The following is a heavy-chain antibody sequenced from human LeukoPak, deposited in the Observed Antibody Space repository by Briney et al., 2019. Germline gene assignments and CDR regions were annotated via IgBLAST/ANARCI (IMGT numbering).Heavy chain of an antibody. V-gene: IGHV4-59*12. J-gene: IGHJ4*02. CDR3: ARLRPSYTYSYADF. CDR2: IYYSGST. CDR1: GGSISSYY. Sequence: SETLSLTCTVSGGSISSYYWSWIRQPPGKGLEWIGYIYYSGSTNYNPSLKSRVTISVDTSKNQFSLKLSSVTAADTAVYYCARLRPSYTYSYADFWGQGTLVTVS. D-gene: IGHD5-18*01.